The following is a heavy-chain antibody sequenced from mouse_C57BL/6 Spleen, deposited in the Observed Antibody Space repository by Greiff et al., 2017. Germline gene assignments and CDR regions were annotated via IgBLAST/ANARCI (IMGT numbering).Heavy chain of an antibody. J-gene: IGHJ4*01. V-gene: IGHV1-59*01. CDR3: ARKTVEAMDY. CDR1: GYTFTSYW. CDR2: IDPSDSYT. D-gene: IGHD1-1*01. Sequence: QVQLQQPGAELVRPGTSVKLSCKASGYTFTSYWMHWVKQRPGQGLEWIGVIDPSDSYTNYNQQFKGKATLTVDTSSSTAYMQLSSLKSEDAAVYYCARKTVEAMDYWGQGTSVTVSS.